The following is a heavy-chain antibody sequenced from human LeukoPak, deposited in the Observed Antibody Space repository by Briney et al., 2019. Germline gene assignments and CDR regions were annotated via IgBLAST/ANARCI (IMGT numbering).Heavy chain of an antibody. D-gene: IGHD3-16*01. CDR2: IYYTGST. V-gene: IGHV4-59*01. CDR1: GGSISSYS. CDR3: ARANYDPYYYYYIDV. J-gene: IGHJ6*03. Sequence: SETLSLTCIVSGGSISSYSWNWIRQPPGKGLEWIGYIYYTGSTNYNPSLKSRVTISVDTSKNQFSLKLSSVTAADTAVYYCARANYDPYYYYYIDVWGKGTTVTISS.